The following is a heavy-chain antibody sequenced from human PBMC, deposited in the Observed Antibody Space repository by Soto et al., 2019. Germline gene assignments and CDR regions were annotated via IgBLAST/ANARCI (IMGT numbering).Heavy chain of an antibody. J-gene: IGHJ3*02. D-gene: IGHD3-22*01. CDR1: GFTVSSNY. CDR2: IYSGGST. Sequence: PGGSLRLSCAASGFTVSSNYMSWVRQAPGKGLEWVSVIYSGGSTYYADSVKGRFTISGDNSKNTLYLQMNSLRAEDTAVYYCARTPYYYDSSGYFYGNDAFDIWGQGTMVTVSS. V-gene: IGHV3-53*01. CDR3: ARTPYYYDSSGYFYGNDAFDI.